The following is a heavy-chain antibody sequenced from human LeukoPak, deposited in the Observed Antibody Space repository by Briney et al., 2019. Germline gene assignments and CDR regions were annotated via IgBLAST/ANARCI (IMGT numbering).Heavy chain of an antibody. J-gene: IGHJ4*02. Sequence: PGGSLRLSCVASGFPFSSYWITSVRQAPGQGLEWVANIKQDGSKKSYVDSVKGRFTISRDNAKNSLYLQMNSLRAEDTAIYYCTRVGYIDEGIDYWGQGTLVTVSS. D-gene: IGHD5-24*01. CDR3: TRVGYIDEGIDY. CDR1: GFPFSSYW. CDR2: IKQDGSKK. V-gene: IGHV3-7*04.